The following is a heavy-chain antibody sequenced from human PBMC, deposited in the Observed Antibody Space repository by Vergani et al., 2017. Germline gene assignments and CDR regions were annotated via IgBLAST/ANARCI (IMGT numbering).Heavy chain of an antibody. CDR1: GGSFSDYY. CDR2: VSHGGST. J-gene: IGHJ4*02. Sequence: QVQLQEWGAGLLKTSETLSLTCGVSGGSFSDYYWSWIRQAPGMGLEWIGEVSHGGSTNYNPSLKSRVSISVDTSKNQFSLQLTSVTAADSALYFCASIARAPPRRNPPPDYWGQGSLVTVFS. CDR3: ASIARAPPRRNPPPDY. D-gene: IGHD3-16*02. V-gene: IGHV4-34*01.